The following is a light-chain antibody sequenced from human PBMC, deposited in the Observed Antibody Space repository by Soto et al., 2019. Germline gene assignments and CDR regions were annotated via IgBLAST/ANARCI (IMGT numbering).Light chain of an antibody. J-gene: IGKJ4*01. Sequence: VMTQSPATLSVSPGERATLSCRASQSISSNLAWYQQKLGQAPRLFLFRASSRATGIPARFSGSGSGTEFNMTISSRQSEDFAVYYCQQYNNWPRATFGGGTKVEIK. CDR3: QQYNNWPRAT. V-gene: IGKV3-15*01. CDR2: RAS. CDR1: QSISSN.